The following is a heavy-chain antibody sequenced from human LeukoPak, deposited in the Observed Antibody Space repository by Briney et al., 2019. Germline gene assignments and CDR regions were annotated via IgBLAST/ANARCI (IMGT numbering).Heavy chain of an antibody. J-gene: IGHJ6*02. CDR2: INPSGGST. V-gene: IGHV1-46*01. CDR1: GYAFTSYY. Sequence: GASVKVSCKASGYAFTSYYLHWVRHAPGQGLELMGIINPSGGSTSYAQKFQGRVTMSRDTATSTVYMELSSLRSEDTAVYYCAIIAAAGSYYYYGMDVWGQGTTVTVSS. CDR3: AIIAAAGSYYYYGMDV. D-gene: IGHD6-13*01.